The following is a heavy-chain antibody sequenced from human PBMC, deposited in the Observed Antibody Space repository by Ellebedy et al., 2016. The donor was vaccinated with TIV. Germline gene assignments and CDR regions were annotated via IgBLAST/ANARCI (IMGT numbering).Heavy chain of an antibody. J-gene: IGHJ5*02. V-gene: IGHV1-2*02. CDR3: ARDWAGTAPGRRWFDP. Sequence: ASVKVSCKASGYTFTGYYMHWVRQAPGQGLEWMGWINPNSGGTNYAQKFQGRVTMTRDTSIRTAYMELSRLRSDDTAVYYCARDWAGTAPGRRWFDPWGQGTLVTVSS. CDR1: GYTFTGYY. D-gene: IGHD1-1*01. CDR2: INPNSGGT.